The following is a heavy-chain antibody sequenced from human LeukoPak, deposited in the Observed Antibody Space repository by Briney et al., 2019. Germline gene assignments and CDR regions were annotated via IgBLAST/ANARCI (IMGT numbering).Heavy chain of an antibody. CDR1: GGTFSSYA. D-gene: IGHD2-2*01. CDR2: INPNSGGT. CDR3: ARTEAGYCSSTSCFPFDY. Sequence: ASVKVSCKASGGTFSSYAISWVRQAPGQGLEWMGWINPNSGGTNYAQKFQGRVTMTRDTSISTAYMELSRLRSDDTAVYYCARTEAGYCSSTSCFPFDYWGQGTLVTVSS. V-gene: IGHV1-2*02. J-gene: IGHJ4*02.